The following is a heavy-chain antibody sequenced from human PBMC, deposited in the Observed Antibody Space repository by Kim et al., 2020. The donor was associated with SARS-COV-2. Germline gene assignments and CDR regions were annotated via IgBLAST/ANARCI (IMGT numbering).Heavy chain of an antibody. D-gene: IGHD6-25*01. V-gene: IGHV4-39*01. CDR3: ARQRPRSGWYSSYYG. CDR1: GGSISSSSYY. J-gene: IGHJ6*01. CDR2: IYCSGST. Sequence: SETLSLTCTVSGGSISSSSYYWGRIRQPQGKGLDWIGSIYCSGSTYYNPSLNSRVTITVDTSNNQFSLKMSSVTAADTVEYYCARQRPRSGWYSSYYG.